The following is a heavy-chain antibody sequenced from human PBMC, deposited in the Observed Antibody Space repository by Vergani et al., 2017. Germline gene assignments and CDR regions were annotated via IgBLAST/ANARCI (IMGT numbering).Heavy chain of an antibody. CDR3: VRARCSGPCFMSNWFDS. CDR2: IKSDGSIT. J-gene: IGHJ5*01. D-gene: IGHD5-12*01. V-gene: IGHV3-74*01. CDR1: GFSFSGYW. Sequence: EVQLVESGGGLIHPGGSLRLSCESSGFSFSGYWMHWVRQSPEKGLVWVSRIKSDGSITNYADSVKGRFTISRDNAKNTLYLEMNRLRGDDTAIYYCVRARCSGPCFMSNWFDSWGQGALVTVSS.